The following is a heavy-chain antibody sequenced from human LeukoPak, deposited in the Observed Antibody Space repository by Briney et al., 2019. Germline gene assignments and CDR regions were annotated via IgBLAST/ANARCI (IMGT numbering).Heavy chain of an antibody. D-gene: IGHD6-6*01. CDR3: ARVEEYSSSSWGAFDI. V-gene: IGHV3-30-3*01. J-gene: IGHJ3*02. CDR2: ISYDGSNK. CDR1: GFTFSSYA. Sequence: GGSLRLSCAASGFTFSSYAMHWVRQAPGKGLEWVAVISYDGSNKYYADSVKGRFTISRDNSKNTLYLQMNSLRAEDTAVYYCARVEEYSSSSWGAFDIWGQGTMVTVSS.